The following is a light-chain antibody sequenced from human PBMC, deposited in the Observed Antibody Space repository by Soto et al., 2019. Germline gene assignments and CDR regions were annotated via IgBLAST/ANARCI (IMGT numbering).Light chain of an antibody. J-gene: IGLJ1*01. CDR2: DVS. CDR3: SSYTSSSTFYV. Sequence: TGMTQPGSVAGSPGQAITISCTGTSSDVGGYNYVSWYQQHPGKAPKLMIYDVSNRPSGVSNRFSGSKSGNTASLTISGLQAEDEADYYCSSYTSSSTFYVFGTGTKVTVL. V-gene: IGLV2-14*01. CDR1: SSDVGGYNY.